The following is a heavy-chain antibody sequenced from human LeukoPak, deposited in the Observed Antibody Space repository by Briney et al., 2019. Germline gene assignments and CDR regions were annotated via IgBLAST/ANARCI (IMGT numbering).Heavy chain of an antibody. Sequence: SETLSLTCSVSGGSISSYYWSWIRQPPGKGLEWIGNIYYSGSTNYNPSLKSRVTISVDTSKHQFSLKLSSVTAADTAVYYCARGHIYDSSGYHYWGQGTLVTVSS. J-gene: IGHJ4*02. CDR1: GGSISSYY. D-gene: IGHD3-22*01. V-gene: IGHV4-59*01. CDR2: IYYSGST. CDR3: ARGHIYDSSGYHY.